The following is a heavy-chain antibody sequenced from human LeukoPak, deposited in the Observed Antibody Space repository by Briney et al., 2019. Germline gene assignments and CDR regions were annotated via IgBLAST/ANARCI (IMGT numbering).Heavy chain of an antibody. Sequence: GSGPTLVNPTQTLTLTCTFSGFSLSTSGVGVGWIRQPPGKALEWLALIYWDDDKRYSPSLKSRLTITKDTSKNQVVLTMTNMDPVDTATYYCAHRRGDPYDYAWGSYRYTPLGFDYWGQGTLVTVSS. CDR2: IYWDDDK. D-gene: IGHD3-16*02. V-gene: IGHV2-5*02. CDR1: GFSLSTSGVG. CDR3: AHRRGDPYDYAWGSYRYTPLGFDY. J-gene: IGHJ4*02.